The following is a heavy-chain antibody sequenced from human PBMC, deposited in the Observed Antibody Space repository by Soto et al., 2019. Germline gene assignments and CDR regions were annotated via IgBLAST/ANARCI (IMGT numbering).Heavy chain of an antibody. J-gene: IGHJ3*01. CDR2: ISARGGRT. Sequence: EVQLLESGGGLVQPGGSLRLSCAASGFTFSNYAMSWVRQAPGKGLEWVSGISARGGRTYYADSVKGRFTISRDSSKNTLCLQMNSLRAEDTAVYYCAKDPHGDYVGGFAFWGQGTMVPVSS. CDR1: GFTFSNYA. CDR3: AKDPHGDYVGGFAF. V-gene: IGHV3-23*01. D-gene: IGHD4-17*01.